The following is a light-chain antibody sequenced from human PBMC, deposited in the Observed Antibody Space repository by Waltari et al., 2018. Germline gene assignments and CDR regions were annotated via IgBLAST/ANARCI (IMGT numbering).Light chain of an antibody. CDR1: SSDVGSYNF. J-gene: IGLJ2*01. Sequence: QSALTQPASVSGSPGQSITISCTGTSSDVGSYNFVTWYQQHPGKAPKPMIYEASKRPSGVSNRFSGSKSGNTASLTISGLQAEDEADYYCCSYTTSDTFVFGGGTKLTVL. CDR2: EAS. CDR3: CSYTTSDTFV. V-gene: IGLV2-23*02.